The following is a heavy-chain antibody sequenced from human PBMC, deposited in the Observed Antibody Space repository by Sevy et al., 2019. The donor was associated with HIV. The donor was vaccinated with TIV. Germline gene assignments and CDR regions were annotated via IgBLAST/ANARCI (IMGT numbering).Heavy chain of an antibody. CDR3: VKDRDSFYYGMDV. D-gene: IGHD2-21*02. Sequence: GGSLRLSCSASGFTFSSYAMHWVRQTPGKGLEYVSAISSNGGSTYYADSVKGRFTISRDNSKNTLYLQMSSLRAEDTAVYYCVKDRDSFYYGMDVWGQGTTVTVSS. CDR1: GFTFSSYA. V-gene: IGHV3-64D*06. J-gene: IGHJ6*02. CDR2: ISSNGGST.